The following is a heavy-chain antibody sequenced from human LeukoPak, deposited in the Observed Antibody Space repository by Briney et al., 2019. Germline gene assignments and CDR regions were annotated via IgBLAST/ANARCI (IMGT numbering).Heavy chain of an antibody. CDR3: AKDRGYSGSSIFDY. CDR1: GFTFSNYG. Sequence: GGSLRLSCAASGFTFSNYGMYWVRQAPGKGLEWVAVIWFDGSDKYYADSVKGRFTISRDNSKNTVYLQMNSLGAEDTAVYYCAKDRGYSGSSIFDYWGQGTLVTVSS. V-gene: IGHV3-30*02. CDR2: IWFDGSDK. D-gene: IGHD1-26*01. J-gene: IGHJ4*02.